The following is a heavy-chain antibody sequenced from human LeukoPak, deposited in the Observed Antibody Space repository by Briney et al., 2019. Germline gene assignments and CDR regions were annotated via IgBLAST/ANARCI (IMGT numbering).Heavy chain of an antibody. CDR3: TTDYIAVAGINAFDI. V-gene: IGHV3-15*01. CDR1: GFTFSNAW. J-gene: IGHJ3*02. D-gene: IGHD6-19*01. CDR2: IKSKTDGGTT. Sequence: GGSLRLSCAASGFTFSNAWMSRVRQAPGKGLEWVGRIKSKTDGGTTDYAAPVKGRFTISRDDSKNTLYLQMNSLKTEDTAVYYCTTDYIAVAGINAFDIWGQGTMVTVSS.